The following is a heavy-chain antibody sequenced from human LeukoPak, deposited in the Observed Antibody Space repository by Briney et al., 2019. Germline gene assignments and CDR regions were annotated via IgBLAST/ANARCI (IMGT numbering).Heavy chain of an antibody. CDR2: INPNSGGT. J-gene: IGHJ4*02. CDR1: GYTFTGCY. V-gene: IGHV1-2*02. CDR3: ARDYYGSGSYGNDY. D-gene: IGHD3-10*01. Sequence: ASVKVFCRASGYTFTGCYMHGVRQAPGQGLVWRGWINPNSGGTNYAQKFQGRVTMTRDTSISTAYMELSRLRSDDTAVYYCARDYYGSGSYGNDYWGQGTLVTVSS.